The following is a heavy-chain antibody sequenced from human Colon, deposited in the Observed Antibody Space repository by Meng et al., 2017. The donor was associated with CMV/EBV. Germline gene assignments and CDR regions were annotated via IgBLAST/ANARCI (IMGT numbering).Heavy chain of an antibody. J-gene: IGHJ6*02. CDR3: ATVVRFPVGGHYYYHGMDV. CDR2: ISSSGSTI. V-gene: IGHV3-48*03. CDR1: GFSFGSYE. D-gene: IGHD2-21*01. Sequence: GGSWRPSCAASGFSFGSYEMNWVRQAPGKGLEWVSHISSSGSTIHYADSRKGRFTISRDNVKNSLYLHMNSLRAEDTAVYYCATVVRFPVGGHYYYHGMDVWGQGTTVTVSS.